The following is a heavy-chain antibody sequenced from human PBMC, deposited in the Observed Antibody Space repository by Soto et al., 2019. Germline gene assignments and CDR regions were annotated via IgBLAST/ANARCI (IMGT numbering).Heavy chain of an antibody. CDR1: GFTFSSYW. Sequence: GGSLRLSCAASGFTFSSYWMHWVRQAPGKGLVWVSRINSDGSSTSYADSVKGRFTISRDKAKNTLYLQMNSLRAEDTAVYYYARGRLRGWVLEYDYIWGSYRSSVDYWGQGTLVTVSS. J-gene: IGHJ4*02. CDR2: INSDGSST. CDR3: ARGRLRGWVLEYDYIWGSYRSSVDY. D-gene: IGHD3-16*02. V-gene: IGHV3-74*01.